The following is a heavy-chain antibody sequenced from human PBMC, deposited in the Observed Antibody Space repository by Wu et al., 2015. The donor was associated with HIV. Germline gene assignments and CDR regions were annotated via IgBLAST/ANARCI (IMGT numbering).Heavy chain of an antibody. CDR2: IIPMFGTP. CDR1: GGTFSNYA. J-gene: IGHJ6*03. D-gene: IGHD2-2*01. CDR3: ARGSTYSCSTTVCPGGYYYIDV. Sequence: QVQLVQSGAEVKKPGSSVKVSCKASGGTFSNYAISWVRQAPGQGLEWMGGIIPMFGTPNYAQKFQGRVTITADESTTTAYMELSSLRSEDTAVYYCARGSTYSCSTTVCPGGYYYIDVVGQRD. V-gene: IGHV1-69*12.